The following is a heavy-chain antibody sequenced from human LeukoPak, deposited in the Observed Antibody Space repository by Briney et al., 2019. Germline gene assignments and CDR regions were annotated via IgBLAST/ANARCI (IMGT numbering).Heavy chain of an antibody. J-gene: IGHJ4*02. D-gene: IGHD3-16*01. CDR3: ARGDWGSYDY. V-gene: IGHV4-61*02. CDR2: IYTSGST. Sequence: SQTLSLTCTVSGGSISSGSCYWSWIRQPAGKGLEWIGRIYTSGSTNYNPSLKSRVTISVDTSKNQFSLKLSSVTAADTAVYYCARGDWGSYDYWGQGTLVTVSS. CDR1: GGSISSGSCY.